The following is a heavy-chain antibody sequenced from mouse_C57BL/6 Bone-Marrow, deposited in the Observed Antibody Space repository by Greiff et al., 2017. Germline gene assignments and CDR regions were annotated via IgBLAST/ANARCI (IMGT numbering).Heavy chain of an antibody. CDR3: TAEEDYDRSAY. CDR1: GFNIKDDY. V-gene: IGHV14-4*01. J-gene: IGHJ3*01. D-gene: IGHD2-4*01. Sequence: VHVKQSGAELVRPGASVKLSCTASGFNIKDDYMHWVKQRPEQGLEWIGWIDPENGDTEYASKFQGKATITANTTSNTAYLQLSSLTSEDTAVYYCTAEEDYDRSAYWGQGTLVTVSA. CDR2: IDPENGDT.